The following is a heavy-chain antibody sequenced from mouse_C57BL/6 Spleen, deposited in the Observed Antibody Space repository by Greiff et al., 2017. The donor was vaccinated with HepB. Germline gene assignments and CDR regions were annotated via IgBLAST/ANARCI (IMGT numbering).Heavy chain of an antibody. CDR3: ARKEDYDYDWFAY. J-gene: IGHJ3*01. CDR1: GYTFTTYP. CDR2: FHPYNDDT. Sequence: VKVVESGAELVKPGASVKMSCKASGYTFTTYPIEWMKQNHGKSLEWIGNFHPYNDDTKYNEKFKGKATLTVEKSSSTVYLELSRLTSDDSAVYYCARKEDYDYDWFAYWGQGTLVTVSA. D-gene: IGHD2-4*01. V-gene: IGHV1-47*01.